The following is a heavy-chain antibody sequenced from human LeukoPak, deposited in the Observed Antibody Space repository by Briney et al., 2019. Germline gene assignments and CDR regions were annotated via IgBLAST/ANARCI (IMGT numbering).Heavy chain of an antibody. CDR2: INQHGSEK. Sequence: GGSLRLSCAASGFTFSDYWMHWVRQAPGKGLEWVANINQHGSEKYYVDSVKGRFTISRDNTRNSLSPQMNSLRDEDTAVYYCARGSSFGAYWGQGTLVTVSS. V-gene: IGHV3-7*03. J-gene: IGHJ4*02. CDR3: ARGSSFGAY. D-gene: IGHD3-3*01. CDR1: GFTFSDYW.